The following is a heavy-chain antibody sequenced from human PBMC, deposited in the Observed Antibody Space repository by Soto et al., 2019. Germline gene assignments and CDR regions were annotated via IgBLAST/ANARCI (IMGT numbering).Heavy chain of an antibody. CDR1: GYTFTSYG. CDR2: ISAYNGNT. J-gene: IGHJ6*02. Sequence: QVQLVQSGAEVKKPGASVKVSCKASGYTFTSYGISWVRQAPGQGLEWMGWISAYNGNTNYAQKLQGRVTMTTDTSTSTAYMELRSVRSDDTAVYYCARDSAIVVVPAAIPIYYYYYGMDVWGQGTTVTVSS. V-gene: IGHV1-18*04. D-gene: IGHD2-2*02. CDR3: ARDSAIVVVPAAIPIYYYYYGMDV.